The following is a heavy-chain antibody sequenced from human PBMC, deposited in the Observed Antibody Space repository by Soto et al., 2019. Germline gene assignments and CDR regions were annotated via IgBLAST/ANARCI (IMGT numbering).Heavy chain of an antibody. CDR2: IRQDGGAQ. CDR3: VRGGHGSGSYLGSY. J-gene: IGHJ4*02. V-gene: IGHV3-7*03. CDR1: GVRFTTYW. Sequence: EVQLVESGGGLAQPGGSLRLSCVASGVRFTTYWMSWVRQAPGKGLEWVANIRQDGGAQYYVDSVKGRFTISRDNAKNSVYLQMDSLRAEDTAVYYCVRGGHGSGSYLGSYWGQGILVTVSS. D-gene: IGHD3-10*01.